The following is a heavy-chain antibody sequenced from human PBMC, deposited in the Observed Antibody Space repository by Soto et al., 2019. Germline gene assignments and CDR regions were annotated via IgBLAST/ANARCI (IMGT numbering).Heavy chain of an antibody. D-gene: IGHD1-7*01. CDR1: GGSISSSNYY. V-gene: IGHV4-39*01. CDR3: ARRAGTTSSRWFDP. Sequence: SETLSLTCTVSGGSISSSNYYWGWIRQPPGKGLQWIGHIYYTGSTYYNPSLKSRVTISVDTSKNQFSLRLSSVTAADTSVYYCARRAGTTSSRWFDPWGQGTLVPSPQ. CDR2: IYYTGST. J-gene: IGHJ5*02.